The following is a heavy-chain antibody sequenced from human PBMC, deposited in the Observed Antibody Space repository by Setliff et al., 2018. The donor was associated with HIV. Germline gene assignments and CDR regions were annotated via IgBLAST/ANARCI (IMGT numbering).Heavy chain of an antibody. Sequence: LSLTCSVSGDSISSGGYYWVWIRQPALKGLEWIGRIYTSGLTNYNPSLKSRVTMSADTSKNQFSLKLNSLTAADTAVYYCARGPPPDFDFWGQGALVTVSS. J-gene: IGHJ4*02. CDR1: GDSISSGGYY. CDR2: IYTSGLT. CDR3: ARGPPPDFDF. V-gene: IGHV4-61*02.